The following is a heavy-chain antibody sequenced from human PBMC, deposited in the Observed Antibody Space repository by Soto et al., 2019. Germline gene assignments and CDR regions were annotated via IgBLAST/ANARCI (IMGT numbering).Heavy chain of an antibody. J-gene: IGHJ4*02. D-gene: IGHD3-3*01. CDR1: GGSISSSSYY. Sequence: PSETLSLTCTVSGGSISSSSYYWGWIRQPPGKGLEWIGSIYYSGSTYYNPSLKSRVTISVDTSKNQFSLKLSSVTAADTAVYYCARVPWYYDFWSGLDYWGQGTLVTVSS. CDR3: ARVPWYYDFWSGLDY. CDR2: IYYSGST. V-gene: IGHV4-39*01.